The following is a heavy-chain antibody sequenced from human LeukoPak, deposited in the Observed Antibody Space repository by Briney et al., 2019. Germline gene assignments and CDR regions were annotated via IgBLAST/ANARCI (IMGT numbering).Heavy chain of an antibody. Sequence: GASVKVSCKASGYAFNIYDINWVRQATGQGLEWMGWMNPDSGNTGFAQKFQGRVTMTRNTSITTAYMELSCLRFEDTAVYYCAVHLPGDYLDRWGQGTLVTVSS. CDR3: AVHLPGDYLDR. J-gene: IGHJ4*02. CDR2: MNPDSGNT. V-gene: IGHV1-8*01. CDR1: GYAFNIYD.